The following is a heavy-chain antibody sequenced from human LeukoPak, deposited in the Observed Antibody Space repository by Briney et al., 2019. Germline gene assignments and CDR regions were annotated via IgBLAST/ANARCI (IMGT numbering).Heavy chain of an antibody. J-gene: IGHJ5*01. CDR2: IKSDGST. V-gene: IGHV3-74*01. D-gene: IGHD3-10*01. CDR3: TRAITYFYGSVTYDWFDS. CDR1: GFTFSSYW. Sequence: GGSLRLSCEASGFTFSSYWMHWVRHTPGKGLMWVARIKSDGSTIYADSVQGRFTISRDNAKNMVYLQMNSLRDDDTAIYYCTRAITYFYGSVTYDWFDSWGQGTRVTVSS.